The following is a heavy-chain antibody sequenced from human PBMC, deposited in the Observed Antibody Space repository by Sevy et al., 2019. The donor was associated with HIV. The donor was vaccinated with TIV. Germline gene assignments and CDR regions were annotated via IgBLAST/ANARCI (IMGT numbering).Heavy chain of an antibody. V-gene: IGHV3-30-3*01. J-gene: IGHJ4*02. CDR3: ARDAHYDFWSGSNDY. CDR1: GFTFSSYA. Sequence: GGSLRLSCAASGFTFSSYAMHWVRQAPGKGLEWVAVISYDGSNKYYADSVKGRFTISRDNSKNTLYLQMNGLRAEDTAVYYCARDAHYDFWSGSNDYWGQGTLVTVSS. D-gene: IGHD3-3*01. CDR2: ISYDGSNK.